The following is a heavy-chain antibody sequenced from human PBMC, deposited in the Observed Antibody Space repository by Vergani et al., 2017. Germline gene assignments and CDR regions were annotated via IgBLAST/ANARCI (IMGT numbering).Heavy chain of an antibody. J-gene: IGHJ6*03. CDR2: INSDGEST. V-gene: IGHV3-74*01. CDR3: ARDGWELLDYFYYMDV. D-gene: IGHD1-26*01. CDR1: GFTFSNYW. Sequence: VQLVESGGGLVQPGGSLSLSCTASGFTFSNYWMQWVRHAPGQWLMWVSRINSDGESTSYADSVKGRFTMSRDNAKNTLYLQMDSLRAEDTAVYYCARDGWELLDYFYYMDVWAKGTTVTVSS.